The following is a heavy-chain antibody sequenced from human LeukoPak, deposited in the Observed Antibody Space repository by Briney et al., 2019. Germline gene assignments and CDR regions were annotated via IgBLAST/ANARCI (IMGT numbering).Heavy chain of an antibody. CDR3: ARGGSFYPYEL. D-gene: IGHD3-22*01. J-gene: IGHJ4*02. V-gene: IGHV3-21*01. Sequence: GGSLSLSCEASGFIISGHSMNWVRQAPGKGLEWVASIDTNSFYIYHADAVMGRFTISRDNAKNSLYLQMTSLRVEDTAVYYCARGGSFYPYELWGQGTLVTVSS. CDR2: IDTNSFYI. CDR1: GFIISGHS.